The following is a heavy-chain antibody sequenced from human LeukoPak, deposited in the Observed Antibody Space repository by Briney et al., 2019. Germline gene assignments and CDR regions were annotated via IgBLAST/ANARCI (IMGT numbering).Heavy chain of an antibody. CDR2: ISSSSSYI. CDR1: GFTFSSYS. D-gene: IGHD1/OR15-1a*01. J-gene: IGHJ4*02. Sequence: PGGSLRLSCAASGFTFSSYSMNWVRQAPGKGLEWVSSISSSSSYIHYADSLKGRFTISRDNSKNTLYLQMNSLRAEDTAVYYCAKLRRTTRFHIFPYYFDYWGQGTLVTVSS. V-gene: IGHV3-21*04. CDR3: AKLRRTTRFHIFPYYFDY.